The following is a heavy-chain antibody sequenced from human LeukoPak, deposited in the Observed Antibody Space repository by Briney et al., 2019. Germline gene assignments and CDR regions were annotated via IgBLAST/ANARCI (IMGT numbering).Heavy chain of an antibody. CDR3: ARDGGDFWSGYYTHYFYYHMDV. CDR1: GFTFSDYS. Sequence: GGSLRLSCAASGFTFSDYSMNCVRQARGKGREWGSSISGNDTYVYHADELRGRITISRDNAKNSLFLQLNSLRVEDTAVYYCARDGGDFWSGYYTHYFYYHMDVWGKGTTVTVSS. V-gene: IGHV3-21*01. CDR2: ISGNDTYV. J-gene: IGHJ6*03. D-gene: IGHD3-3*01.